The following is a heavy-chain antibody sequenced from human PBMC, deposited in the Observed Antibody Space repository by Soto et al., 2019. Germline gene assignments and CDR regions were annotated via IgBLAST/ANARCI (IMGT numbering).Heavy chain of an antibody. CDR3: ARNPDYYDSSGYDY. CDR1: GGTFSSYA. J-gene: IGHJ4*02. V-gene: IGHV1-69*06. D-gene: IGHD3-22*01. CDR2: IIPIFGTA. Sequence: QVQLVQSGAEVKKPGSSVKVSCKASGGTFSSYAISWVRQAPGQGLEWMGGIIPIFGTANYAQKFQGRVTITGDKSTSTAYLGLGSLVSEDRAVYYCARNPDYYDSSGYDYWGRGTPVTVSS.